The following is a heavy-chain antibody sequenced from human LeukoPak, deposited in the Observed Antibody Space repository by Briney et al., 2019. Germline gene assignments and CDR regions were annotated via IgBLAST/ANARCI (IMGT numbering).Heavy chain of an antibody. CDR2: IYYSGST. V-gene: IGHV4-59*08. CDR3: ARFHYFGDAFDI. J-gene: IGHJ3*02. CDR1: GGSISSDY. Sequence: SETLSLTCTVSGGSISSDYWSWIRQPPGKGLEWIGHIYYSGSTNYNPSLKSRVIIAVDTSKNQFSLKLSSVTAADTAMYYCARFHYFGDAFDIWGQGTMVTVSS. D-gene: IGHD2/OR15-2a*01.